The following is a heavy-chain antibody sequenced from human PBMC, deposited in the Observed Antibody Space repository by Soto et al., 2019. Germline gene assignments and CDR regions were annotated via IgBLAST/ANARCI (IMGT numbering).Heavy chain of an antibody. CDR1: GGTFSSYT. D-gene: IGHD2-2*02. CDR3: AKSPTSGYCSSTSCYRREYYFDY. Sequence: SVKVSCKASGGTFSSYTISWVRQAPGQGLEWMGRIIPILGIANYAQKFQGRVTITADKSTSTAYMELSSLRSEDTAVYYCAKSPTSGYCSSTSCYRREYYFDYWGQ. CDR2: IIPILGIA. V-gene: IGHV1-69*02. J-gene: IGHJ4*02.